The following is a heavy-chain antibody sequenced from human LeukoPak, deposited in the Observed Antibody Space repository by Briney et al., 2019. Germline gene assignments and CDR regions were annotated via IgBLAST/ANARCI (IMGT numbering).Heavy chain of an antibody. Sequence: PSETLSLTCAVYGGSFSGYYWGWIRQPPGKGLEWIGEINHSGSTNYNPSLKSRVTISVDTSKNQFSLKLSSVTAADTAVYYCARAPLRYFDYWGQGTLVTVSS. D-gene: IGHD5-12*01. CDR3: ARAPLRYFDY. CDR2: INHSGST. J-gene: IGHJ4*02. CDR1: GGSFSGYY. V-gene: IGHV4-34*01.